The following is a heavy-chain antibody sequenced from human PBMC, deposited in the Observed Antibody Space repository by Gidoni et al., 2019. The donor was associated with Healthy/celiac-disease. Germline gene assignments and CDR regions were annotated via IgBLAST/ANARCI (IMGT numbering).Heavy chain of an antibody. CDR2: ISPGDSDT. D-gene: IGHD3-22*01. CDR3: ARQKGYYGHKDASDI. J-gene: IGHJ3*02. V-gene: IGHV5-51*01. CDR1: VYGFTSYW. Sequence: EVQLVQTGAEVKKPGESLKIYGEGSVYGFTSYWTGWVRQMPGKGLEWMGIISPGDSDTRYSPSFQGQVTISADKSISTAYLQWSSLKASDTAMYYCARQKGYYGHKDASDIWGQGTMVTVSS.